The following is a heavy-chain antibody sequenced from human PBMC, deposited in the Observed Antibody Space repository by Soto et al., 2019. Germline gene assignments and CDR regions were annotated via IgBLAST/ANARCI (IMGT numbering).Heavy chain of an antibody. D-gene: IGHD3-3*01. CDR3: ARGWYYDFWSGYYTGSVLAFDY. V-gene: IGHV4-59*01. Sequence: SETLSLTCTVSGGYISSYYWSWIRQPPGKGLEWIGYIYYSGSTNYNPSLKSRVTISVDTSKNQFSLKLSSVTAADTAVYYCARGWYYDFWSGYYTGSVLAFDYWGQGTLVTVSS. CDR1: GGYISSYY. CDR2: IYYSGST. J-gene: IGHJ4*02.